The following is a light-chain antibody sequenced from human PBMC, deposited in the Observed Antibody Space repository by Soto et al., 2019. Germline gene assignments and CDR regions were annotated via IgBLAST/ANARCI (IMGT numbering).Light chain of an antibody. CDR1: SSNIGGTNY. CDR2: SNN. V-gene: IGLV1-44*01. J-gene: IGLJ1*01. Sequence: QSVLTQPPSASGTPGQKVFISCSGSSSNIGGTNYANWYQQLPGAAPKLLMHSNNLRPSGFPERISGSKFGTAASLAISGLQSEDEADYYCAAWDDSRNGDYVFGTGTNVTVL. CDR3: AAWDDSRNGDYV.